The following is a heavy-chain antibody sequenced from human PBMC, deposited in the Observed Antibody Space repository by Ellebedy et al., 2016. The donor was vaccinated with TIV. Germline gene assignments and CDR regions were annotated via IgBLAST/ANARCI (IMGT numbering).Heavy chain of an antibody. J-gene: IGHJ3*02. CDR1: GGSISSGDYY. Sequence: SETLSLXCTVSGGSISSGDYYWSWIRQPPGKGLEWIGYIYYSGSTHYNPSLKSRVTISVDTSKNQFSLKLSSVTAADTAVYYCARDRGITMVRGMRGAFDIWGQGTMVTVSS. V-gene: IGHV4-30-4*01. CDR2: IYYSGST. D-gene: IGHD3-10*01. CDR3: ARDRGITMVRGMRGAFDI.